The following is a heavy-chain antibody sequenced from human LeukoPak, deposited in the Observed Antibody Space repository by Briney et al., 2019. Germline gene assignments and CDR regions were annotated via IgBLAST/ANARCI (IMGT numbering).Heavy chain of an antibody. Sequence: GGSLRLSCAASGFTFSSYAMHWVRQAPGKGLEYVSAISSNGGSTYYANSVKGRFTISRDNSKNTLYLQMGSLRAEDMAVYYCARAPYGGNAYYFDYWGQGTLVTVSS. V-gene: IGHV3-64*01. CDR1: GFTFSSYA. D-gene: IGHD4-23*01. CDR2: ISSNGGST. J-gene: IGHJ4*02. CDR3: ARAPYGGNAYYFDY.